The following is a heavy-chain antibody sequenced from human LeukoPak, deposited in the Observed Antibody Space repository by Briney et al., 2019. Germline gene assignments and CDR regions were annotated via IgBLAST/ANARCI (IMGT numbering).Heavy chain of an antibody. CDR2: IYHSGST. CDR3: ARYDVGWYYFDY. CDR1: GGSISSSNW. D-gene: IGHD6-19*01. Sequence: SETLSLTCVVSGGSISSSNWCSWVRQPPGKGLEWIGEIYHSGSTNYNPSLKSRVTISVDKSKNQFSLKLSSVTAADTAVYYCARYDVGWYYFDYWGQGTLVTVSS. V-gene: IGHV4-4*02. J-gene: IGHJ4*02.